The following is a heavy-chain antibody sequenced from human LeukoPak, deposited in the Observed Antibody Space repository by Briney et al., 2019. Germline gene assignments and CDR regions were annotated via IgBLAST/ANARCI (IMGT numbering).Heavy chain of an antibody. CDR3: AKDLRGKEPNYGMDV. CDR2: ISYDGSNK. D-gene: IGHD1-14*01. V-gene: IGHV3-30*18. Sequence: PGGSLRLSCVASGFSFSSYVMNWVRQAPGKGLEWVAVISYDGSNKYYADSVKGRFTISRDNSKNTLYLQMNSLRAEDTAVYYCAKDLRGKEPNYGMDVWGQGTTVTVSS. J-gene: IGHJ6*02. CDR1: GFSFSSYV.